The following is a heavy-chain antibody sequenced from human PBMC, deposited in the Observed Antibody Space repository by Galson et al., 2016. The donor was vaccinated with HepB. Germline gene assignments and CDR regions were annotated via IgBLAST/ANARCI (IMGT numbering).Heavy chain of an antibody. V-gene: IGHV3-7*03. Sequence: SLRLSCADSEFTFSNGWMSWVRQAPGKGLEWVAHINQDGSDIYYVDPVKGRFTISRDKAKKSLYLQLNSLRIDDTALSYCVGWFGDLNTWGQGTLVTVSS. J-gene: IGHJ4*02. CDR1: EFTFSNGW. CDR2: INQDGSDI. CDR3: VGWFGDLNT. D-gene: IGHD3-10*01.